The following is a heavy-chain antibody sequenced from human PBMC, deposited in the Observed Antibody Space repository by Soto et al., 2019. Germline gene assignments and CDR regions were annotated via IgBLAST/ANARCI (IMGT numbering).Heavy chain of an antibody. CDR1: GYTFSIYY. CDR2: INPSGGSA. V-gene: IGHV1-46*03. Sequence: QVQLVQSGAEVKKPGASVKVSCKASGYTFSIYYMHWVRQAPGQGLEWMGMINPSGGSASYTQKFQGRVTMPRDTSTNTIYMELTSLRSEDTAVYYCVRSHYYGSGAYTVDDNWGQGTQVIVSS. J-gene: IGHJ4*02. D-gene: IGHD3-10*01. CDR3: VRSHYYGSGAYTVDDN.